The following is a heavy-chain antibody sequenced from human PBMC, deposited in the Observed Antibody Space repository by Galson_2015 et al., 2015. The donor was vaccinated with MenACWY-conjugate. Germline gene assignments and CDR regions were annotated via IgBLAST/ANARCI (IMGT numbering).Heavy chain of an antibody. D-gene: IGHD2-2*01. CDR2: IHVGNGNT. CDR3: VRDVCSTTSCGSAHH. J-gene: IGHJ5*02. Sequence: SVKVSCKASGYTFNTYPLHWVRQAPGQGLEWMAWIHVGNGNTKYSQKFQGRVTVTRDTSASTGYMELSSLRSEDTAVYYCVRDVCSTTSCGSAHHWGQGTLVTVSS. V-gene: IGHV1-3*01. CDR1: GYTFNTYP.